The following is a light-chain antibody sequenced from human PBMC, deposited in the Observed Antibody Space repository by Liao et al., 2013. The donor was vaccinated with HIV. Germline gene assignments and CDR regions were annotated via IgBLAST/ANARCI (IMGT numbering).Light chain of an antibody. CDR3: QAWDSSTVVV. CDR2: EDS. V-gene: IGLV3-1*01. CDR1: KLGEKY. Sequence: SYVVTQPPSVSVSPGQTATITCSGDKLGEKYASWYQQRPGQSPVLVMYEDSQRPSGIPERFSGSNSGNTATLTISGTQAMDEADYYCQAWDSSTVVVFGGGTKLTVL. J-gene: IGLJ2*01.